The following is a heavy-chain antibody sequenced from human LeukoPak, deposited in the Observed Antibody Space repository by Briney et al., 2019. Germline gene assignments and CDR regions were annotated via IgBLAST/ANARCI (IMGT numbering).Heavy chain of an antibody. J-gene: IGHJ6*02. CDR2: IYPGDSDT. V-gene: IGHV5-51*01. D-gene: IGHD2-15*01. CDR1: GYSLTSHW. Sequence: GESLKISCKGSGYSLTSHWIAWVRRMPGKGLEWMGIIYPGDSDTRYSPSFQGQVTISADKSINTAYLQWSSLKTSDTAMYYCARHTSGSPWDAIDVWGQGTKVTVSS. CDR3: ARHTSGSPWDAIDV.